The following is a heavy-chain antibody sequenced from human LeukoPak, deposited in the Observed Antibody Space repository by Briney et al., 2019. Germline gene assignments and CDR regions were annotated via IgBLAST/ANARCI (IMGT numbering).Heavy chain of an antibody. V-gene: IGHV4-39*01. D-gene: IGHD4-11*01. Sequence: SETLSLTCTVSGGSISSSSYYWVWIRQPPGKGLEWIGSIYYSGSTYYNPSLKSRVTISVDTSKNQFSLKLSSVTAADTAVYYCARHSSSDYTQDYWGQGTLVTVSS. CDR3: ARHSSSDYTQDY. CDR2: IYYSGST. J-gene: IGHJ4*02. CDR1: GGSISSSSYY.